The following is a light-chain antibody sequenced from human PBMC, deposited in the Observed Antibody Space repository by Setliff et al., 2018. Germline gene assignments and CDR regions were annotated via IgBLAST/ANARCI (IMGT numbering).Light chain of an antibody. Sequence: IQLTQSPSFLSASVGERVTITCRASQGINSYLAWYQQKPGKALKLLIYVASTLQSGVPSRFSGSGSGTDFTLTISSLQPEDFATYYCQQLKSYPLTFGGGTKVDIK. CDR2: VAS. CDR3: QQLKSYPLT. V-gene: IGKV1-9*01. CDR1: QGINSY. J-gene: IGKJ4*01.